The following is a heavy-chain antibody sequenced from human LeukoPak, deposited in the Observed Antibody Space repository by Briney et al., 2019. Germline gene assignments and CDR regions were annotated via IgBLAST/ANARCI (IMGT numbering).Heavy chain of an antibody. CDR2: INPNSGGT. J-gene: IGHJ5*02. Sequence: ASVKVSCKASGGTFSSYAISWVRQAPGQGLAWMGWINPNSGGTNYAQKFQGRVTMTRDTSISTAYMELSRLRSDDTAVYYCAGEYSSSFRVAWGQGTLVTVSS. V-gene: IGHV1-2*02. CDR3: AGEYSSSFRVA. D-gene: IGHD6-6*01. CDR1: GGTFSSYA.